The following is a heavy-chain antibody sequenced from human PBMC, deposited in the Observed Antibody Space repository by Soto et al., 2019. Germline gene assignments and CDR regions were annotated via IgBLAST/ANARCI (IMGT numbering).Heavy chain of an antibody. CDR2: ISAYNGNT. CDR1: GYTFTHYA. CDR3: ARDLAAAGRFDW. J-gene: IGHJ4*02. Sequence: QVQLVQSGAEVKKPGASVKVSCKASGYTFTHYAFSWVRQAPGQGLEWMGWISAYNGNTNYPQKLQGRVTMTTDTSTSTAYMELRSLRSDDTAVYDCARDLAAAGRFDWWGQGTLVTVSS. D-gene: IGHD6-13*01. V-gene: IGHV1-18*01.